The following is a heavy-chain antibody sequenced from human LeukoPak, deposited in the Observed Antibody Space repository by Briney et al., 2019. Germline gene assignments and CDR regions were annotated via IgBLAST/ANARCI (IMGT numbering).Heavy chain of an antibody. D-gene: IGHD6-19*01. CDR1: GGSISGYY. CDR2: INHSGST. J-gene: IGHJ4*02. Sequence: SETLSLTCTVSGGSISGYYWSWIRQPPGKGLEWIGEINHSGSTNYNPSLKSRVTISVDTSKNQFSLKLSSVTAADTAVYYCARENSSGFFFDYWGQGTLSPSPQ. V-gene: IGHV4-34*01. CDR3: ARENSSGFFFDY.